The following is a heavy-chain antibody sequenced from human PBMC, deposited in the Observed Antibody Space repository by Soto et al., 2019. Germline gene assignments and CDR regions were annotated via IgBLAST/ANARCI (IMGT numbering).Heavy chain of an antibody. Sequence: QVQLVQSGAEVKKPGSSVKVSCKASGGTFGSYAFSWVRQAPGQGLEWMGGLIPVSGAAHYAQKFQGRVTITADESTSTAYMELSSLSSQDTSVYYCATALGCRSPSCTLDYWGQGTRFIVSA. CDR3: ATALGCRSPSCTLDY. D-gene: IGHD3-16*01. J-gene: IGHJ4*02. CDR1: GGTFGSYA. V-gene: IGHV1-69*01. CDR2: LIPVSGAA.